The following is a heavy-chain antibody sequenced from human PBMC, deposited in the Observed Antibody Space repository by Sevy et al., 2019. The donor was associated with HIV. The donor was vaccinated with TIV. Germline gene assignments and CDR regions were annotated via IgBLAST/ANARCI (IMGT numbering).Heavy chain of an antibody. Sequence: GGCLRLSCAASGFTFSSYAMSWVRQAPGKGLEWVSAISGSGGSTYYADSVKGRFTISRDNSKNTLYLQMNSLRAEDTAVYYCAKGPSGRYDYYYMDVWGKGTTVTVSS. CDR2: ISGSGGST. CDR3: AKGPSGRYDYYYMDV. V-gene: IGHV3-23*01. J-gene: IGHJ6*03. D-gene: IGHD1-26*01. CDR1: GFTFSSYA.